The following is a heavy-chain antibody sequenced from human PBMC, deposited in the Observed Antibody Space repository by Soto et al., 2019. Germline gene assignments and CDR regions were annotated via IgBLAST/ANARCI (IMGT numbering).Heavy chain of an antibody. CDR2: VKTKADGGTT. V-gene: IGHV3-15*07. D-gene: IGHD1-1*01. CDR3: TSRIKTTNDY. Sequence: PGGSLRLSCAASGFTFTNSWMNWVRQAPGKGPEWVGRVKTKADGGTTDYAAPAKGRFTISRDDSINTVYLQMNSLKIEDTAVYYCTSRIKTTNDYWGQGTLVTVPQ. CDR1: GFTFTNSW. J-gene: IGHJ4*02.